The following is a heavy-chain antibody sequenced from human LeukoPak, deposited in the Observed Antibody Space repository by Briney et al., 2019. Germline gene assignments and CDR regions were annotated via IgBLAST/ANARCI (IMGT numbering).Heavy chain of an antibody. V-gene: IGHV4-34*01. CDR3: ARRMAYYYDSSGYKDDY. CDR2: INHSGST. CDR1: GGSFSGYY. D-gene: IGHD3-22*01. J-gene: IGHJ4*02. Sequence: PSETLSLTCAVHGGSFSGYYWSWIRQPPGKGLEWIGEINHSGSTNYNPSLKSRVTISVDTSKNQFSLKLSSVAAADTAVYYCARRMAYYYDSSGYKDDYWGKGTLVTVSS.